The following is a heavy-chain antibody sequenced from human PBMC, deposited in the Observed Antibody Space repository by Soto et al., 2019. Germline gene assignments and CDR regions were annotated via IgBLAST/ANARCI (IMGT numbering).Heavy chain of an antibody. D-gene: IGHD5-18*01. CDR2: ISYDGSNK. Sequence: LRLSCAASGFTFSSYAMHWVRQAPGKGLELVAVISYDGSNKYYADSVKGRFTISRDNSKNTLYLQMNSLRAEDTAVYYCARDTARISVAFDIWGQGTMVTVSS. CDR3: ARDTARISVAFDI. J-gene: IGHJ3*02. V-gene: IGHV3-30-3*01. CDR1: GFTFSSYA.